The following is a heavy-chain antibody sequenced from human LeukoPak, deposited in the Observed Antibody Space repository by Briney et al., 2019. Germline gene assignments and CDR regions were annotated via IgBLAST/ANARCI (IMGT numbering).Heavy chain of an antibody. V-gene: IGHV3-30*02. CDR1: GFTFSSYG. D-gene: IGHD1-26*01. CDR3: VASGSYHIPSFDY. CDR2: IRYDGSNK. Sequence: PGGSLRLSCAASGFTFSSYGMHWVRQAPGKGLEWVAFIRYDGSNKYYADSVKGRFTISRDNSKSTLYLQMSSLRGEDTAVYYCVASGSYHIPSFDYWGQGTLVTVSS. J-gene: IGHJ4*02.